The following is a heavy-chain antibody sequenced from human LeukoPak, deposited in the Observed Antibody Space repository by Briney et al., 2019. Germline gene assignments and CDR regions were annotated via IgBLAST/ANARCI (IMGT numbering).Heavy chain of an antibody. CDR1: GFTFSSYA. D-gene: IGHD3-10*01. J-gene: IGHJ4*02. CDR3: ARVNYGSGSYTYYFDY. CDR2: INWNGGST. V-gene: IGHV3-20*04. Sequence: PGGSLRLPCAASGFTFSSYAMSWVRHAPGKGLEWVSGINWNGGSTGYADSVKGRFTISRDNAKNSLYLQMNSLRAEDTALYYCARVNYGSGSYTYYFDYWGQGTLVTVSS.